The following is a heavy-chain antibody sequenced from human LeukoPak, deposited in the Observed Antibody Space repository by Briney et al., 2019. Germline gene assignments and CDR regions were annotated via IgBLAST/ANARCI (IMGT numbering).Heavy chain of an antibody. V-gene: IGHV4-59*01. CDR1: GGSISSYC. Sequence: PSETLSLTCTVSGGSISSYCWSWIRQPPGKGLEWIGYIYYSGSTNYNPSLKSRVTISVDTSKNQFSLKLSSVTAADTAVYYCASQEAVAGTLSGNNNAFDIWGQGTMVTVSS. CDR2: IYYSGST. J-gene: IGHJ3*02. D-gene: IGHD6-19*01. CDR3: ASQEAVAGTLSGNNNAFDI.